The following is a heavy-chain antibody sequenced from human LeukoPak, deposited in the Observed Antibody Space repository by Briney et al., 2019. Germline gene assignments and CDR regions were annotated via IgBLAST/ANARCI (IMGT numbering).Heavy chain of an antibody. J-gene: IGHJ4*02. CDR3: ARRGPSGWYRH. CDR1: GGSISSSSYY. V-gene: IGHV4-39*01. D-gene: IGHD6-19*01. CDR2: IYYSGST. Sequence: PSQTLSLTCTVSGGSISSSSYYWGWIRQPPGKGLEWIGSIYYSGSTYYNPSLKSRVTISVDTSKNQFSLKLSSVTAADTAVYYCARRGPSGWYRHWGQGTLVTVSS.